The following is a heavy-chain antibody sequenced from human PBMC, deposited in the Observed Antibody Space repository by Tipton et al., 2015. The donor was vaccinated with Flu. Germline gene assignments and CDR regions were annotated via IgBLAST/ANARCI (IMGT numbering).Heavy chain of an antibody. CDR2: INQDGSEK. CDR3: AKEVGGPGSA. D-gene: IGHD6-19*01. J-gene: IGHJ5*02. V-gene: IGHV3-7*01. CDR1: GFTFSTYW. Sequence: SLRLSCAVSGFTFSTYWMTWVRQAPGEGLEWVANINQDGSEKYYVDSVKGRFTISRDNAKNSLYLQMNSLRAEDTAVYYCAKEVGGPGSAWGQGTLVTVSS.